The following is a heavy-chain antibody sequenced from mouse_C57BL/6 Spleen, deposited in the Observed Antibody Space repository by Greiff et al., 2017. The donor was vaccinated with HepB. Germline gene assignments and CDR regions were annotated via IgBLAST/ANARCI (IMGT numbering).Heavy chain of an antibody. CDR1: GYTFTNYW. CDR3: ARSDGYYLDY. CDR2: IYPGGGYT. J-gene: IGHJ2*01. Sequence: QVQLQQSGAELVRPGTSVKMSCKASGYTFTNYWIGWAKQRPGHGLEWIGDIYPGGGYTNYNEKFKGKATLTADKSSSIAYMQFSSLTSEDSAIYYCARSDGYYLDYRGQGTTLTVSS. D-gene: IGHD2-3*01. V-gene: IGHV1-63*01.